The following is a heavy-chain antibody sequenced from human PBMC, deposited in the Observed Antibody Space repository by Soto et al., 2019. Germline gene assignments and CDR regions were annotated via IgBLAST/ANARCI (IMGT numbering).Heavy chain of an antibody. CDR2: IYYSGST. V-gene: IGHV4-31*03. CDR3: ARDYGGNSEYPYYYYGMDV. D-gene: IGHD4-17*01. Sequence: PSETLSLTCTVSGGSISSGGYYWSWIRQHPGKGLEWIGYIYYSGSTYYNPSLKSRVTISVDTSKNQFSLKLSSVTAADTAVYYCARDYGGNSEYPYYYYGMDVWGQGTTVTVSS. J-gene: IGHJ6*02. CDR1: GGSISSGGYY.